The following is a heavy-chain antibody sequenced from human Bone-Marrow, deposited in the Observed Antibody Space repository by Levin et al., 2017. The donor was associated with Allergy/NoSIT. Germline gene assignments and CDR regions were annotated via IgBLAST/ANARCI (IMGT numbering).Heavy chain of an antibody. J-gene: IGHJ3*02. D-gene: IGHD3-10*02. V-gene: IGHV1-2*06. CDR3: ARIKTVFMNDAFDI. CDR2: IKPNSGDT. CDR1: GYTFTGYY. Sequence: ASVKVSCKASGYTFTGYYIHWVRQAPGQGLEWMGRIKPNSGDTNSAQKFQGRVTMTVDTSISTAYMELSSLTSDDTAIYYCARIKTVFMNDAFDIWGQGTVVTVSS.